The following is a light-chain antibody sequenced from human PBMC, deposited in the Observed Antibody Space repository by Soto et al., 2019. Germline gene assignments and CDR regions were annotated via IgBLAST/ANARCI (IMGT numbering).Light chain of an antibody. Sequence: NFMLTQPQSVSESAGKTVIISCTGSGGSVDSNYVQWYQQRPGSAPTTVIYEDDQRPSGVPDRFSGSVDSSSNSASLTISELKTEDEADYYCQSYDRSNQWIFGGGTKLTVL. V-gene: IGLV6-57*02. CDR3: QSYDRSNQWI. CDR2: EDD. CDR1: GGSVDSNY. J-gene: IGLJ2*01.